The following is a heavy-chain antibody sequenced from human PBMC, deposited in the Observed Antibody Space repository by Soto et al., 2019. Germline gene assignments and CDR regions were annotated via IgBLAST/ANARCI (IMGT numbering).Heavy chain of an antibody. J-gene: IGHJ4*02. D-gene: IGHD6-13*01. CDR1: GYSISNGYY. CDR3: ARRHSSNWYGLDY. Sequence: LSLTCAVSGYSISNGYYWGWIRQPPGKGLEWIGSIYHTGSTYYNPSLKSRVTISVDTSKNQFSLKLSSVTAADTAVYYCARRHSSNWYGLDYWGQGTLVTVSS. V-gene: IGHV4-38-2*01. CDR2: IYHTGST.